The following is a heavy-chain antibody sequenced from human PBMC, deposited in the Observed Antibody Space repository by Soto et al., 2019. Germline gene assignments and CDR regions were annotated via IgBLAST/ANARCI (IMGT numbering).Heavy chain of an antibody. V-gene: IGHV3-23*01. CDR1: GITISNYP. J-gene: IGHJ4*02. CDR2: ISGSGDRT. CDR3: VKDDGGYPSTAPH. D-gene: IGHD3-22*01. Sequence: EVQLLESGGGLVQPGGSLRLSCAASGITISNYPMSWVRHAPGKGLDWVSGISGSGDRTYYAESAKGRFTISKDISRNSLSLQLDSLGVEDTAVYFCVKDDGGYPSTAPHWGQGTLVTVSS.